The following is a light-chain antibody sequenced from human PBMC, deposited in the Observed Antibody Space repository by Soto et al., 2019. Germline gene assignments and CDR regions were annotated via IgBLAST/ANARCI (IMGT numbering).Light chain of an antibody. V-gene: IGKV1-5*03. CDR2: KAS. CDR1: QSISTW. J-gene: IGKJ4*01. Sequence: DIQMTQSPSTLSASVGDRVIITCRASQSISTWLAWYQQKAGKAPKLLIYKASSLESGVPSRFSGSGSGTEFTLTISSLQPDDFATYYCQQYNSYSPLTFGGGTKVDIK. CDR3: QQYNSYSPLT.